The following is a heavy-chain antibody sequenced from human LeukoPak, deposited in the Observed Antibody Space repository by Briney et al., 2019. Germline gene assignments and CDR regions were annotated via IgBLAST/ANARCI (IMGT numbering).Heavy chain of an antibody. CDR3: AREQYTNSWSLGY. CDR2: IWYDGINK. Sequence: GGSLRLSCAASGFTFSSHAMSWVRQAPGTGLEWAAVIWYDGINKYYSDSVKGRFTISRDNSKHTLYLQMNSLRAEDTAVYYCAREQYTNSWSLGYWGQGNMVTVSS. J-gene: IGHJ4*02. CDR1: GFTFSSHA. V-gene: IGHV3-33*08. D-gene: IGHD6-13*01.